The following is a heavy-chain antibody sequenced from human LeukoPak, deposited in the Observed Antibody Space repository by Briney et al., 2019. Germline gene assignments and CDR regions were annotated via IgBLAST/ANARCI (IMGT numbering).Heavy chain of an antibody. CDR1: GYTFTSYA. CDR2: INTNTGNP. J-gene: IGHJ3*02. V-gene: IGHV7-4-1*02. CDR3: ARDLEPIYSYGREGYAFDI. Sequence: GASVKVSCKASGYTFTSYAMNWVRQAPGQGLEWMGWINTNTGNPTYAQGFTGRFVFSLDTSVSTAYLQISSLKAEDTAVYYCARDLEPIYSYGREGYAFDIWGQGTMVTVSS. D-gene: IGHD5-18*01.